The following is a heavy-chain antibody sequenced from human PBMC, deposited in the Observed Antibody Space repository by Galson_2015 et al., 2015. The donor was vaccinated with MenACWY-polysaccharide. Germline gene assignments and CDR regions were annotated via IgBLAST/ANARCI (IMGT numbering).Heavy chain of an antibody. D-gene: IGHD1-26*01. CDR3: ARSPSATYYFDY. J-gene: IGHJ4*02. V-gene: IGHV3-23*01. CDR2: IGGGGGSA. CDR1: GFSFSGYA. Sequence: SLRLSCAASGFSFSGYAMSWVRQAPGKGLEWVSVIGGGGGSAYYADSVKGRFTVSRDNSKKTLYLQMHSLRVEDTAVYYCARSPSATYYFDYWGQGTLVTVSS.